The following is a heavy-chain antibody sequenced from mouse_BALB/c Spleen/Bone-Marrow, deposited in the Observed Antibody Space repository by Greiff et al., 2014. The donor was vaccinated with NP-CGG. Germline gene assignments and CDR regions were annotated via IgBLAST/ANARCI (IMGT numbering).Heavy chain of an antibody. CDR3: AREGDYYGSSDY. Sequence: VHLVESGPGLVAPSQSLSITCTVSGFSLTSYGVHWVRQPPGKGLEWLGVIWAGGSTNYNSALMSRLSISKDNSKSQVFLKMNSLQTDVTAMYYRAREGDYYGSSDYWGQGTTLTVSS. CDR2: IWAGGST. V-gene: IGHV2-9*02. J-gene: IGHJ2*01. D-gene: IGHD1-1*01. CDR1: GFSLTSYG.